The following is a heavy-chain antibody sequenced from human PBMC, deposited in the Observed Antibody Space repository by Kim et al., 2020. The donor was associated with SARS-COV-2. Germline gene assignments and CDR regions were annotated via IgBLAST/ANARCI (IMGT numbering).Heavy chain of an antibody. CDR3: ARDGYYHGSGSYYKDH. CDR2: VSSSGGST. Sequence: ASVKVSCKASGYTFTSYYMHWVRQAPGQGLEWMRIVSSSGGSTNYAQKFQGRVTMTTDTSTSTVYMELSSLRSEDTAVYYCARDGYYHGSGSYYKDHWGQGTLVTVSS. V-gene: IGHV1-46*01. CDR1: GYTFTSYY. J-gene: IGHJ4*02. D-gene: IGHD3-10*01.